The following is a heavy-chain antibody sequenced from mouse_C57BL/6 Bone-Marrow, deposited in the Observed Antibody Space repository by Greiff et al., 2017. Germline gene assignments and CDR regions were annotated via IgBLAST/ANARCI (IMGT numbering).Heavy chain of an antibody. D-gene: IGHD1-1*02. Sequence: QVHVKQPGAELVRPGSSVKLSCKASGYTFTSYWMHWVKQRPIQGLEWIGNIDPSDSETHYNQKFKDKATLTVDKSSSTAYMQLSSLTSEDSAVYYCARSPLPWSFAYWGQGTLVTVSA. J-gene: IGHJ3*01. CDR3: ARSPLPWSFAY. CDR1: GYTFTSYW. V-gene: IGHV1-52*01. CDR2: IDPSDSET.